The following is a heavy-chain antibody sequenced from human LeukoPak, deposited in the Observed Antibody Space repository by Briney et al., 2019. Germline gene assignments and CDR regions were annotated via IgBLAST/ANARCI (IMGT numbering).Heavy chain of an antibody. J-gene: IGHJ4*02. D-gene: IGHD3-10*01. Sequence: SVKVSCKASGGTFSSYAISWVRQAPGQGLEWMGRIIPILGIANYAQKFQGRVTITADKSTSTAYMELSSLRSEDTAVYYCARDWSGDDYSDYWGQGTLVTVSP. CDR2: IIPILGIA. V-gene: IGHV1-69*04. CDR3: ARDWSGDDYSDY. CDR1: GGTFSSYA.